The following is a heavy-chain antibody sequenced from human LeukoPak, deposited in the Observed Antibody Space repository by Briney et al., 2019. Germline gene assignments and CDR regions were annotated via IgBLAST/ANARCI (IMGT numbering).Heavy chain of an antibody. CDR2: INPNSGGT. D-gene: IGHD3-10*01. V-gene: IGHV1-2*06. Sequence: GASVKVSCKASGYTFTGYYMHWVRQAPGQGLEWMGRINPNSGGTNDAQKFQGRVTMTRDTSISTAYMELSRLRSDDTAVYYCARDLLMVRGVNPGYWGQGTLVTVSS. J-gene: IGHJ4*02. CDR3: ARDLLMVRGVNPGY. CDR1: GYTFTGYY.